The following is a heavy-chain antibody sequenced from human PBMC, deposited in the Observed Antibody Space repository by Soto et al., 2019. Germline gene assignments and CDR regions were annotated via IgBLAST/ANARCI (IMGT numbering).Heavy chain of an antibody. CDR1: GGSLSGYY. D-gene: IGHD2-2*01. V-gene: IGHV4-34*01. CDR3: ASLGYCSTNSCYPDY. CDR2: INHGGST. J-gene: IGHJ4*02. Sequence: SETLSLTCAVYGGSLSGYYWSWIRQPPGKGLEWIGEINHGGSTNYNPSLKSRVTISVDTYKNQFSLKLSSVTAADTALYFCASLGYCSTNSCYPDYWGRGTLVTVSS.